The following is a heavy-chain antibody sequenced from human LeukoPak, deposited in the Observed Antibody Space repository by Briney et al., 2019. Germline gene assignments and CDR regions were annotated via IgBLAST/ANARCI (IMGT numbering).Heavy chain of an antibody. CDR3: ARVLIGGYYFDY. V-gene: IGHV4-59*06. D-gene: IGHD3-22*01. CDR1: GGSISSYY. Sequence: SETLSLTCTVSGGSISSYYWSWIRQHPGKGLEWIGYIYYSGSTYYNPSLKSRVTISVDTSKNQFSLKLSSVTAADTAVYYCARVLIGGYYFDYWGQGTLVTVSS. J-gene: IGHJ4*02. CDR2: IYYSGST.